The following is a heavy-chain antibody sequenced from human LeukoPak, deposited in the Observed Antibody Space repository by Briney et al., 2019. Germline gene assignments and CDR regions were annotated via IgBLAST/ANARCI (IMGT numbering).Heavy chain of an antibody. J-gene: IGHJ5*02. V-gene: IGHV1-8*03. Sequence: ASVKVSCKAPGYTFTSYDINWVRQATGQGLEWMGWMNPNSGNTGYAQKFQGRVTITRNTSISTAYMELSSLRSEDTAVYYCARVQISGPRWFDPWGQGTLVTVSS. CDR3: ARVQISGPRWFDP. CDR2: MNPNSGNT. CDR1: GYTFTSYD. D-gene: IGHD3-10*01.